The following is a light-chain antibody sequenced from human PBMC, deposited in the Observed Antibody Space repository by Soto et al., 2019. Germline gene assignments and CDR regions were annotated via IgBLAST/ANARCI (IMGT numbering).Light chain of an antibody. Sequence: QTVVTQEPSLTVSPGGTVTLTCASTTGAVTSNDFPSWFQQKPGQAPRALIYTTSNRNSWTPARFSGSLLGGKAALTLSGVQPEDEADYHCRLSIGGAHVFGGGTKLTVL. V-gene: IGLV7-43*01. CDR3: RLSIGGAHV. CDR2: TTS. J-gene: IGLJ3*02. CDR1: TGAVTSNDF.